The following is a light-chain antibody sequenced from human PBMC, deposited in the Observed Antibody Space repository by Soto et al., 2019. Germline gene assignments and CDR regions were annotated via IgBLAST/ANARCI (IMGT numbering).Light chain of an antibody. CDR1: QGISSF. CDR2: GAS. J-gene: IGKJ5*01. V-gene: IGKV1-27*01. CDR3: QKYSRVIT. Sequence: DIQMTQSPSSLSASVGDRVTITCRASQGISSFVAWYQQKPGKVPRLLISGASTLQSGVPSRFSGSGSGTDFTLTLPSLQPEDVATYYCQKYSRVITFGQGTRLEIK.